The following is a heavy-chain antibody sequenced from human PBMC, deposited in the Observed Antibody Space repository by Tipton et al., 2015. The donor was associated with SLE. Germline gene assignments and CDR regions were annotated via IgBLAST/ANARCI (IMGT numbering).Heavy chain of an antibody. CDR2: IRYDGSNK. Sequence: SLRLSCAASGFTFSSYGMHWVRQAPGKGLEWVAFIRYDGSNKYYADSVKGRFTISRDNSKNTLYLQMNSLRAEDTAVYYCARALLWFRDKRWFDPWGQGTLVTVSS. CDR3: ARALLWFRDKRWFDP. J-gene: IGHJ5*02. D-gene: IGHD3-10*01. CDR1: GFTFSSYG. V-gene: IGHV3-30*02.